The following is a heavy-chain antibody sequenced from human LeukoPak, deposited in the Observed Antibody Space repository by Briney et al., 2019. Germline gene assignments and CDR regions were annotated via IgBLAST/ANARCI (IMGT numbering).Heavy chain of an antibody. D-gene: IGHD6-6*01. CDR1: GGSFSGYY. CDR2: INHSGST. V-gene: IGHV4-34*01. CDR3: ARRPHSSSSIGY. Sequence: PSETLSLTCAVYGGSFSGYYWSWIRQPPGKGLEWIGEINHSGSTNYNPSLKSRVTISVDTSKNQFSLKLSSVTAADTAVYYCARRPHSSSSIGYWGQGTLVTVSS. J-gene: IGHJ4*02.